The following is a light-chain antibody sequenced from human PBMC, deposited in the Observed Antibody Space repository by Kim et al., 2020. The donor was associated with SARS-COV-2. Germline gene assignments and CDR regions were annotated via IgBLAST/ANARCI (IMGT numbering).Light chain of an antibody. Sequence: PGQSVTISCTGTSSDVGGYNFVSWYQQHPGKAPKFMIYDVNKRPSGVPDRSSGSKSGNTASLTISGLQADDEADYYCCSFAGSYFLFGGGTKVTVL. CDR2: DVN. CDR3: CSFAGSYFL. CDR1: SSDVGGYNF. J-gene: IGLJ2*01. V-gene: IGLV2-11*03.